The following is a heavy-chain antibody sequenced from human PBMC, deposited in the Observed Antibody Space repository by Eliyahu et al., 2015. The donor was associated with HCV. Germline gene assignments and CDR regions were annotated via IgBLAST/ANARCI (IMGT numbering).Heavy chain of an antibody. Sequence: EVQLVEPGGGLVQPGGSLRLSCAASGFTFSSYYMHWVRRVPGKGLVWVSRIDKDGSSTHYADSVKGRFTISRDNAKNTLYLQMNNLRAEDTAVYYCVRDWDGYNYWGQGTLVTVSS. CDR1: GFTFSSYY. V-gene: IGHV3-74*01. CDR2: IDKDGSST. D-gene: IGHD5-24*01. J-gene: IGHJ4*02. CDR3: VRDWDGYNY.